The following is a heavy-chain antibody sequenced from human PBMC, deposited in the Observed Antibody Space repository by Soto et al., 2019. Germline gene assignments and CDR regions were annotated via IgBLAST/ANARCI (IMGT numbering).Heavy chain of an antibody. Sequence: EVQLLESGGGLVQPGGSLRLSCGVSGFTFNDFDMNRVRQAPGKGLEWLAYIDGSGTTKKYADAVRGRFTISRDNPNNSLFLQMSGLSDSDTGIHYCARGFGRFNYWGQGTLVSVSS. J-gene: IGHJ4*02. CDR1: GFTFNDFD. CDR2: IDGSGTTK. CDR3: ARGFGRFNY. V-gene: IGHV3-48*03. D-gene: IGHD3-10*01.